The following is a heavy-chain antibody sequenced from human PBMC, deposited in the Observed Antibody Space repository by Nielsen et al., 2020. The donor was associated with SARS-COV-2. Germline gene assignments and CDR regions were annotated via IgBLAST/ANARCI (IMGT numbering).Heavy chain of an antibody. D-gene: IGHD5-24*01. CDR3: ARGERWLQFFGDY. CDR2: IIPILGIA. J-gene: IGHJ4*02. Sequence: SAKVSCKASGGTFSSYAISWVRQAPGQGLEWMGRIIPILGIANYAQKFQGRVTITADKSTSTAYMELSSLRSEDTAVYYCARGERWLQFFGDYWGQGTLVTVSS. V-gene: IGHV1-69*04. CDR1: GGTFSSYA.